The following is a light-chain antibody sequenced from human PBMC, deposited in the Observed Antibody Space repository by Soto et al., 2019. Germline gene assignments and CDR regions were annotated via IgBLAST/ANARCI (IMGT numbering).Light chain of an antibody. Sequence: QSVLTQSPSASGTPGQRVTISCSGSSSNIGSHTVNWYQQLPGTAPRLLIYNTYYRPSGVPDRFSGSKSGTSASLAISGLQSEDEADYYCAAWDDSLNGVVFGGGTKVTVL. CDR1: SSNIGSHT. CDR2: NTY. V-gene: IGLV1-44*01. CDR3: AAWDDSLNGVV. J-gene: IGLJ2*01.